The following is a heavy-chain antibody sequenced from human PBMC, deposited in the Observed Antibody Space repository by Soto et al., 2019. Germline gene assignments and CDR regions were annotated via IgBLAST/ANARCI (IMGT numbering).Heavy chain of an antibody. D-gene: IGHD3-10*01. CDR1: GGTFSSHV. CDR2: IMPIIGTA. CDR3: ARDLEFRDGNISHLDY. V-gene: IGHV1-69*01. Sequence: QVQLVQSGAEVKKPGSSVKVSCKASGGTFSSHVFNWVRQAPGQGLEWMGGIMPIIGTANYPQKFQGRVTITAAEPTSTAYMELSSLTSEDTAVYYCARDLEFRDGNISHLDYWGQGTLVTVSS. J-gene: IGHJ4*02.